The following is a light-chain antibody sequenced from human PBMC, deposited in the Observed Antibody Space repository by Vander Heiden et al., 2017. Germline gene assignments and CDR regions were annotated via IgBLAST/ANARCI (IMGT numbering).Light chain of an antibody. CDR1: DIGSRH. CDR2: DDD. V-gene: IGLV3-9*01. CDR3: QVRDSSTNWV. J-gene: IGLJ3*02. Sequence: SYDLTQSPSLSLALGQTATITCEGHDIGSRHVHWYQRKPGQAPVLVIYDDDYRPSGIPERFSGSNSGNTATLTISRAQAGDEADYFCQVRDSSTNWVFGGGTKMTVL.